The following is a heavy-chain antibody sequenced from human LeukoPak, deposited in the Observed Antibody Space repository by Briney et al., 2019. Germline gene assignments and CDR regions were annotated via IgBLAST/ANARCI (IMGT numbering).Heavy chain of an antibody. D-gene: IGHD6-19*01. J-gene: IGHJ4*02. CDR1: GGSIGNGGYF. CDR3: ARERSSGWYRF. V-gene: IGHV4-31*03. CDR2: IYDSVTT. Sequence: SQTLSLTCTVPGGSIGNGGYFWTWLRQYPGKGLEWIGYIYDSVTTYYNPSLKSRVAISLDRSKNQFSLNLTSVTAADRAVYYCARERSSGWYRFWGQGILVAVSS.